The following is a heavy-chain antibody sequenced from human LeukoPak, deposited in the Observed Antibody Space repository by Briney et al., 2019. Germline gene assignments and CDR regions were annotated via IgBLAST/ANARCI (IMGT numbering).Heavy chain of an antibody. CDR3: ARAEDRLASDS. D-gene: IGHD2-15*01. Sequence: PSETLSLTCTVSGAAISSNYWSWIRQPPGKGLEWIGSIYYSGRTNYNPSLKSRVTISMDTSKNQFSLKLSSVTAADSAVYFCARAEDRLASDSWGQGTLVTVS. J-gene: IGHJ4*02. CDR1: GAAISSNY. CDR2: IYYSGRT. V-gene: IGHV4-59*01.